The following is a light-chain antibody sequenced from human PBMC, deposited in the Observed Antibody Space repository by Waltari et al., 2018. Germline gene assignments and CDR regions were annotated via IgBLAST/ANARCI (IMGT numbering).Light chain of an antibody. V-gene: IGKV1-13*02. CDR3: MQGTHWPYT. Sequence: IQLTQSPSSLSASIGDRVTITCRASQGIGSALAWYQQKPGKPPRLLIYDASSLEGGVPSRFSGSGSGTDFTLKISRVEAEDIGTYYCMQGTHWPYTVAQGTKLEI. CDR1: QGIGSA. J-gene: IGKJ2*01. CDR2: DAS.